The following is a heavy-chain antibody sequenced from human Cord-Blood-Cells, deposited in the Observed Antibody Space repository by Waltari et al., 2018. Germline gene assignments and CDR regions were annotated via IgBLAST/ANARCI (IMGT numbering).Heavy chain of an antibody. J-gene: IGHJ2*01. CDR3: ARDLGYYGSGSYWYFDL. D-gene: IGHD3-10*01. V-gene: IGHV1-69*01. CDR2: IIPICGTA. CDR1: GGTFSSYA. Sequence: QVQLVQSGAEVKKPGSSVKVSCKASGGTFSSYAISWVRQAPGQGLEWMGGIIPICGTANYAQKFQGRVTITADESTSTAYMELSSLRSEDTAVYYCARDLGYYGSGSYWYFDLWGRGTLVTVSS.